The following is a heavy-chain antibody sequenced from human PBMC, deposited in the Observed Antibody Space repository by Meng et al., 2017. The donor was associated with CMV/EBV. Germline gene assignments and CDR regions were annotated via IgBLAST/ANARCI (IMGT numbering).Heavy chain of an antibody. CDR2: INPSGGST. CDR3: ARTSGPLQNIVLMVYPQGAFDI. CDR1: GYTFTSYY. D-gene: IGHD2-8*01. Sequence: ASVKVSCKASGYTFTSYYMHWVRQAPGQGLEWMGIINPSGGSTSYAQKFQGRVTMTRDTSTSTVYMELSSLRSEDTAVYYCARTSGPLQNIVLMVYPQGAFDIWGQGTMVTVSS. V-gene: IGHV1-46*01. J-gene: IGHJ3*02.